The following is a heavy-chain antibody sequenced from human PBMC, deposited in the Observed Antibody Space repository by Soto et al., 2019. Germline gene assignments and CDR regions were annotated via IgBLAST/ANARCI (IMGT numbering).Heavy chain of an antibody. CDR3: ARPAWRSSSHPRFRVHQKYFHY. Sequence: GESLKISCKGSGYSFTSYWIGWVRQMPGKGLEWMGIIYPGDSDTRYSPSFQGQVTISADKSISTAYLQWSSLEASDTAMYYCARPAWRSSSHPRFRVHQKYFHYCGQGPLLTLSS. CDR1: GYSFTSYW. V-gene: IGHV5-51*01. D-gene: IGHD6-6*01. CDR2: IYPGDSDT. J-gene: IGHJ4*02.